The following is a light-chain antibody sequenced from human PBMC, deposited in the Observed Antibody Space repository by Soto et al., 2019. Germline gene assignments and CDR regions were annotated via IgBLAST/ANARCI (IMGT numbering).Light chain of an antibody. CDR1: QNIGSR. CDR3: QQCNTPFT. CDR2: DAS. Sequence: DIQMTQSPSTLSASVGDRVALTCRASQNIGSRLAWYQQKPDEAPKLLIYDASSLESGVPLRFGGSGSGTDFTLIISSLQPDDFATYYCQQCNTPFTFGGGTKV. V-gene: IGKV1-5*01. J-gene: IGKJ4*01.